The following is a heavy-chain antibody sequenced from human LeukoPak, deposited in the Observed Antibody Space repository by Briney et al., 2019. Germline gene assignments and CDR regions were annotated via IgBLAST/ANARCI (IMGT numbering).Heavy chain of an antibody. J-gene: IGHJ4*02. D-gene: IGHD2-21*02. Sequence: GGSLRLSCAASGFTFSSYSMNWVRQAPGKGLEWVSYISSSSSTIYYADSVKGRFTISRDNAKNSLYLQMNSLRAEDTAVYYCARDGTDYCSGDCKVDYFDYWGQGTLVTVSS. CDR2: ISSSSSTI. CDR1: GFTFSSYS. V-gene: IGHV3-48*01. CDR3: ARDGTDYCSGDCKVDYFDY.